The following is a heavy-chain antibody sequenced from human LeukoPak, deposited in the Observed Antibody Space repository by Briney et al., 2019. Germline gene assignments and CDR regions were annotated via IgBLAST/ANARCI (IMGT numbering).Heavy chain of an antibody. D-gene: IGHD3-22*01. Sequence: PGGSLRLSCAASGFTFSSYAMSWVRQAPGKGLEWVSGINTSGGSTAYADSVKGRFTISRDNPRNTRYMQMNSLRAEDTALYYCAIMHPYYDGNGYWVQWGQGTLVTVSS. J-gene: IGHJ4*02. CDR3: AIMHPYYDGNGYWVQ. V-gene: IGHV3-23*01. CDR1: GFTFSSYA. CDR2: INTSGGST.